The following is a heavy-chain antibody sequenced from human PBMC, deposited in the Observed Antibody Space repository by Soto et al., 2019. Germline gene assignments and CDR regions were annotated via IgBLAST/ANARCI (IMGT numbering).Heavy chain of an antibody. CDR2: IYYSGST. Sequence: PSETLSLTCTVSGGSISSSSYYWGWIRQPPGKGLEWIGSIYYSGSTYYNPSLKSRVTISVDTSKNQFSLKLSSVTAADTAVYYCASTYYDFWSGYYSGMDVWGQGTTVT. CDR1: GGSISSSSYY. CDR3: ASTYYDFWSGYYSGMDV. V-gene: IGHV4-39*01. J-gene: IGHJ6*02. D-gene: IGHD3-3*01.